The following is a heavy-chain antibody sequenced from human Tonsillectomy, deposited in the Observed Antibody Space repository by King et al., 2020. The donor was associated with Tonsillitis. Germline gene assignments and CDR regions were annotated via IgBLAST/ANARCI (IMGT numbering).Heavy chain of an antibody. CDR2: NSSRYNTI. CDR3: TREYYYDTSGYFDESENFDY. CDR1: GFTFSSYS. Sequence: VQLVESGGGLVQPGGSLRLSCAASGFTFSSYSMNWVRQAPGRGLEWVSYNSSRYNTIYYADSVKGRFTISRDNAKNSLYLQMNSLRAEDTAVYYCTREYYYDTSGYFDESENFDYWGQGTLVTVSS. D-gene: IGHD3-22*01. V-gene: IGHV3-48*04. J-gene: IGHJ4*02.